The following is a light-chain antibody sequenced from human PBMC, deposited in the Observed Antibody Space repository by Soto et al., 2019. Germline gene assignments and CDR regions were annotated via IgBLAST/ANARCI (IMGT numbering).Light chain of an antibody. V-gene: IGLV4-69*01. CDR3: QTWGTGTLV. CDR2: LNSDGSH. CDR1: SGHSSYA. Sequence: QAVVTQSPSASASLGASVKLTCTLSSGHSSYAIAWHQQQPEKGPRYLMKLNSDGSHSKGDGIPDRFSGSSSGAERYLTISSLQSEDEADYYCQTWGTGTLVFGGGTKPTVL. J-gene: IGLJ2*01.